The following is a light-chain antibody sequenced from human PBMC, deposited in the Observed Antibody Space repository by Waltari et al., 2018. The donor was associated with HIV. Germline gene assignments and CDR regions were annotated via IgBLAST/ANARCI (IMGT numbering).Light chain of an antibody. Sequence: AIQLAQSPSSLSAYVGDRVTITCRASQGVRNALAWYQQKPGRPPKLLIYDASTLEGVVPSRFSGSLSGTDFNLTISNLQPEDSASYYCQQFRTYPRTFGQGATLEIK. CDR1: QGVRNA. CDR3: QQFRTYPRT. V-gene: IGKV1-13*02. J-gene: IGKJ2*01. CDR2: DAS.